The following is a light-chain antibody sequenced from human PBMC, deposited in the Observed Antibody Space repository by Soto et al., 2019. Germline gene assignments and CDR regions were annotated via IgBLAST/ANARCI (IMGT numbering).Light chain of an antibody. J-gene: IGLJ1*01. CDR2: EVT. CDR1: SSDIGGYNY. Sequence: QSALTQPASVSGSPGQSITISCTGTSSDIGGYNYVSWYQQHPGKAPKLLISEVTNRPSGVSNRFSGSRSGNTASLTISGLQAEDEADYYCSSYTDSSNYVFGTGTQLTVL. CDR3: SSYTDSSNYV. V-gene: IGLV2-14*01.